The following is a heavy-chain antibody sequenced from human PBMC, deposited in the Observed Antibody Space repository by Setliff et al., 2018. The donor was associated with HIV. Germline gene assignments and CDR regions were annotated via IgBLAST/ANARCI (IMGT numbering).Heavy chain of an antibody. D-gene: IGHD6-13*01. V-gene: IGHV4-39*01. CDR2: IYYSGST. Sequence: SETLSLTCTVSGDSISSTSYYWGWIRQPPGKGLEWIGSIYYSGSTYYNPSLKSRVTVSVDTSKNQFSLKLSSVAAADTAIYYCATDTFYSSSSTAFDYWGQGTLVTVSS. CDR3: ATDTFYSSSSTAFDY. J-gene: IGHJ4*02. CDR1: GDSISSTSYY.